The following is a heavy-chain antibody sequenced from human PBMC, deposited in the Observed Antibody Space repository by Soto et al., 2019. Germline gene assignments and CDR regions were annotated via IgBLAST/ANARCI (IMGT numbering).Heavy chain of an antibody. J-gene: IGHJ6*02. D-gene: IGHD2-15*01. CDR3: ARGYCSGGSCYPAVYYYGMDV. CDR1: GGTFSSYA. Sequence: QVQLVQSGAEVKKPGSSVKVSCKASGGTFSSYAISWVRQAPGQGLEWMGWIIPIFGTANYAQKFQGRVTITADESTSTAYMELSSLRSEDTAVYYCARGYCSGGSCYPAVYYYGMDVWGQGTTVTVSS. V-gene: IGHV1-69*01. CDR2: IIPIFGTA.